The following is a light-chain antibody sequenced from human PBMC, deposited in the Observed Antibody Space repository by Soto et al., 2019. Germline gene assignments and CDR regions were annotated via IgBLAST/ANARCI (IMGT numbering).Light chain of an antibody. CDR1: RSNIENNY. Sequence: QSVLTQPPSVSAAPGQKVTVSCSGSRSNIENNYVSWYQQPPGTAPKPLIFDNNKRPSGIPDRFSGSKSGTSATLGITGLQTGDEADYYCGTWDSSLRVYVFGTGTKVTVL. CDR2: DNN. J-gene: IGLJ1*01. CDR3: GTWDSSLRVYV. V-gene: IGLV1-51*01.